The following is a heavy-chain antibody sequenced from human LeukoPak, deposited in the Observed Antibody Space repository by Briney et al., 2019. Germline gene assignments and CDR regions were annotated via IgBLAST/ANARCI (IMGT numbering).Heavy chain of an antibody. V-gene: IGHV4-59*08. Sequence: SETLSLTCTVSGGSISSYYWSWIRQPPGKGLEWIGYTYYSGSTNYNPSLKSRVTISVDTSKNQFSLKLSSVTAADTAVYYCARAVDILTGYYTLWFDPWGQGTLVTVSS. CDR3: ARAVDILTGYYTLWFDP. CDR1: GGSISSYY. CDR2: TYYSGST. J-gene: IGHJ5*02. D-gene: IGHD3-9*01.